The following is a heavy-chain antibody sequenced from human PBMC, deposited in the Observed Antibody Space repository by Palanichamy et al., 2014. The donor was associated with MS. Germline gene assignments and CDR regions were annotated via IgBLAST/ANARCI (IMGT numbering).Heavy chain of an antibody. D-gene: IGHD2/OR15-2a*01. CDR1: GFTFSDYP. J-gene: IGHJ5*02. V-gene: IGHV3-23*01. CDR2: INGGGNT. Sequence: EVHVLESGGGLVQPGGSLRLSCVASGFTFSDYPMTWVRQAPGKGLEWVSTINGGGNTYYADSVKGRFTISRDNSKNTVYLQMNSLRAEDTAVYYCAKDQTLHWFDPWGQGTLVTISS. CDR3: AKDQTLHWFDP.